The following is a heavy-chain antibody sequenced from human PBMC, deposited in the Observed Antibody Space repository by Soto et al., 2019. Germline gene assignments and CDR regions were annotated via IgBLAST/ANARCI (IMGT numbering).Heavy chain of an antibody. J-gene: IGHJ4*02. Sequence: PGGSLRLSCAASGFTFSSYGMHWVRQAPGKGLEWVAVISYDGSNKYYADSVKGRFTISRDNSKNTLYLQMNSLRAEDTAVYYCAKDGVEIELDYWGQGTLVTVSS. D-gene: IGHD2-2*01. CDR1: GFTFSSYG. CDR3: AKDGVEIELDY. CDR2: ISYDGSNK. V-gene: IGHV3-30*18.